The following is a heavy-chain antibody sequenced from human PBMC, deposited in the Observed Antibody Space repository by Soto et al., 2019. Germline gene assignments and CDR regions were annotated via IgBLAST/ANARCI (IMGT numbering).Heavy chain of an antibody. J-gene: IGHJ5*01. V-gene: IGHV1-18*01. D-gene: IGHD5-18*01. CDR2: VNPYNDNT. CDR1: GYTFISYG. CDR3: VRDDTGVALDS. Sequence: QVQLVQSGAEVKKPGASVKVSCKASGYTFISYGISWVRQAPGQGLEWMGGVNPYNDNTKYEQNLQGRVTMTTDTFTSTAYLELRSLTSDDTAVYYCVRDDTGVALDSWGQGTLVTVSS.